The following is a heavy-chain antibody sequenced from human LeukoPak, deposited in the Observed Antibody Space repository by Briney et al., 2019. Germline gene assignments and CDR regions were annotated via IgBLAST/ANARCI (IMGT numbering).Heavy chain of an antibody. D-gene: IGHD3-22*01. CDR3: AKDCVYYYDSSGPYYFDY. V-gene: IGHV3-30*18. CDR2: ISYDGSNK. CDR1: GFTFSSYG. J-gene: IGHJ4*02. Sequence: PGGSLRLSCAASGFTFSSYGMHWVRQAPGKGLEWVAVISYDGSNKNHADSVKGRFTISRDNSKNTLYLQMDSLRAEDTAVYYCAKDCVYYYDSSGPYYFDYWGQGTLVTVSS.